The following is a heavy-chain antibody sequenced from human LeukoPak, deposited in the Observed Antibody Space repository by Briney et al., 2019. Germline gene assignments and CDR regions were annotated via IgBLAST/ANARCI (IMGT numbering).Heavy chain of an antibody. Sequence: GGSLRLSCAASGFTFSSYWMSWGRQAPGKGLEWVANIKQDGSEKYYVDSVKGRFTISRDNAKNSLYLQMNSLRAEDTAVYYCARAYDSSGYWIYYFDYWGQGTLVTVSS. CDR3: ARAYDSSGYWIYYFDY. CDR1: GFTFSSYW. V-gene: IGHV3-7*01. CDR2: IKQDGSEK. J-gene: IGHJ4*02. D-gene: IGHD3-22*01.